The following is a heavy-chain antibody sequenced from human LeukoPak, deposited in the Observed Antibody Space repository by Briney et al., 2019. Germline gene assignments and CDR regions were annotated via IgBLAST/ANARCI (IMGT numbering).Heavy chain of an antibody. Sequence: GGSLILSCAASGFTFSNYAMSWVRQAPGKGLEWVSAISGSGGGTYYADSVKGRFTISRDNSKNTLYLQMNSLRAEDTALYYCAKGVEYSSSPLDYWGQGTLVTVSS. V-gene: IGHV3-23*01. D-gene: IGHD6-6*01. CDR2: ISGSGGGT. CDR3: AKGVEYSSSPLDY. J-gene: IGHJ4*02. CDR1: GFTFSNYA.